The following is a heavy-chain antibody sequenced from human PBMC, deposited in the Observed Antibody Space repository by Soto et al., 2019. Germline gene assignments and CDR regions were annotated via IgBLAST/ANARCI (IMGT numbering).Heavy chain of an antibody. CDR1: GYTITGYG. V-gene: IGHV1-18*01. J-gene: IGHJ4*02. D-gene: IGHD3-22*01. Sequence: QVQLVQSGAEVKKPGASVKVSCKASGYTITGYGIGWVRQAPGQGLEWMGWISGYNANTNYPQKLQGRITMTTDTSTSTAYMELRSLRSDDTAVYYCARGGYYYDSSGYYSDYWGQGTLVTVSS. CDR3: ARGGYYYDSSGYYSDY. CDR2: ISGYNANT.